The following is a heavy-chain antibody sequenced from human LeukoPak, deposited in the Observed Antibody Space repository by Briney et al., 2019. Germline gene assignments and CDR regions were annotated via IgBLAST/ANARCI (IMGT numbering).Heavy chain of an antibody. V-gene: IGHV3-66*01. J-gene: IGHJ5*02. CDR3: VRVLDRFDP. D-gene: IGHD1-1*01. Sequence: GGSLRLSCAASGXTVSRNYMSWVRQAPGKGLEWVSIIHSDGSTYYADSVKGRFTISRDNSKNTLYLQMNGLRAEDTAVYYCVRVLDRFDPWGQGSLVTVSS. CDR2: IHSDGST. CDR1: GXTVSRNY.